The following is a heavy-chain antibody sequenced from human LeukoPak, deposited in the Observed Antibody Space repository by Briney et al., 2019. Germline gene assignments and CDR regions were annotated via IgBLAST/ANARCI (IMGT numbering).Heavy chain of an antibody. J-gene: IGHJ4*02. CDR2: INHSGST. D-gene: IGHD4-17*01. Sequence: PSETLSLTCAVYGGSFSGYYWSWIRQPPGKGLEWIGEINHSGSTNYNPSLKSRVTISVDTSKNQFPLKLSSVTAADTAVYYCARGGTMTTVTVDPPDYWGQGTLVTVSS. V-gene: IGHV4-34*01. CDR1: GGSFSGYY. CDR3: ARGGTMTTVTVDPPDY.